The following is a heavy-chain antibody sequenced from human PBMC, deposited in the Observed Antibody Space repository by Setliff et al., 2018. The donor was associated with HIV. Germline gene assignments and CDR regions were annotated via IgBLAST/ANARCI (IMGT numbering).Heavy chain of an antibody. V-gene: IGHV3-23*01. J-gene: IGHJ3*02. D-gene: IGHD3-3*01. CDR2: ISGSGTST. Sequence: GGSLRLSCTASGFSFDDYALTWVRQAPGKGLEWVSGISGSGTSTYYADSVKGRFTISRDNSKNTLYLQMNSLRAEDTAVYYCAKSTGTSHASFSFEIWGQGTMVTVSS. CDR3: AKSTGTSHASFSFEI. CDR1: GFSFDDYA.